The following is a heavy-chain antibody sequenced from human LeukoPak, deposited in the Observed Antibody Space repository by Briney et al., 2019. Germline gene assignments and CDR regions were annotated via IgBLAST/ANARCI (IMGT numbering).Heavy chain of an antibody. CDR1: GFTFSSYA. V-gene: IGHV3-23*01. J-gene: IGHJ4*02. CDR2: ISGSGGST. D-gene: IGHD1-1*01. Sequence: GGSLRLSCAAPGFTFSSYAMSWVRQAPGKGLEWVSAISGSGGSTYYADSVKGRFTISRDNSKNTLYLQMNSLRAEDTAVYYCAKALPPGTTAGYFDYWGQGTLVTVSS. CDR3: AKALPPGTTAGYFDY.